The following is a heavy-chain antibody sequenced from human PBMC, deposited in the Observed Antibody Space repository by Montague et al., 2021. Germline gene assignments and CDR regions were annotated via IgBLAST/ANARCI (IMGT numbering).Heavy chain of an antibody. CDR2: VFYSGAT. Sequence: SETLSLTCSVSGDSINGWYWSWNRQPPGKGLEWIGSVFYSGATNYNPSLKSRVTMSADTSKNQVSLKVNSVTAADTAVYYCARQGFYESGGFFIWGLGTLVTVSS. CDR1: GDSINGWY. CDR3: ARQGFYESGGFFI. D-gene: IGHD3-22*01. J-gene: IGHJ4*02. V-gene: IGHV4-59*01.